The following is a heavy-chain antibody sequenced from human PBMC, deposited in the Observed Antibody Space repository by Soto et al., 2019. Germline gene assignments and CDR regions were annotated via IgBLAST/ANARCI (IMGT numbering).Heavy chain of an antibody. CDR2: ISSSGSTI. D-gene: IGHD2-2*01. V-gene: IGHV3-48*03. J-gene: IGHJ4*02. Sequence: PGGSLRLSCAASGFTFSSYEMNWVRQAPGKGLEWVSYISSSGSTIYYADSVKGRFTISRDNAKNSLYLQMNSLRAEDTAVYYCARVDDIVVVPATIWGQGSLVTVSS. CDR3: ARVDDIVVVPATI. CDR1: GFTFSSYE.